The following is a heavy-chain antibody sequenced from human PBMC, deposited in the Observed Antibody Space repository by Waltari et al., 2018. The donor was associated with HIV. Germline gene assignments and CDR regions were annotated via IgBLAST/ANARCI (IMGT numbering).Heavy chain of an antibody. CDR2: IHYRGNT. Sequence: QLQLQESGPGLVKPSETLSLTCNVSGGSVSSSSYYWGWLRQSPGRGLEWIGTIHYRGNTFYNWALKSRVIISVDTSNNHLSLNVSSVTAADTGVYYCARHVSQQVWFEAEATYFDPWGQGTLVTVSS. V-gene: IGHV4-39*01. J-gene: IGHJ5*02. D-gene: IGHD3-10*01. CDR1: GGSVSSSSYY. CDR3: ARHVSQQVWFEAEATYFDP.